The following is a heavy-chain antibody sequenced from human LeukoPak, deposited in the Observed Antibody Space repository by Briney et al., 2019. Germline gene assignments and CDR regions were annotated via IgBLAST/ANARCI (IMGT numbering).Heavy chain of an antibody. CDR1: GFTFSSYW. V-gene: IGHV3-7*03. Sequence: PGGSLRLSCAASGFTFSSYWMSWVRQAPGKGLEWVANIKQDGSEKYYVVSVKGRFTISRDNAKNSLYLQMNSLRAEDTALYYCAKDYWPKDIVVVVAATFPNWFDPWGQGTLVTVSS. J-gene: IGHJ5*02. D-gene: IGHD2-15*01. CDR2: IKQDGSEK. CDR3: AKDYWPKDIVVVVAATFPNWFDP.